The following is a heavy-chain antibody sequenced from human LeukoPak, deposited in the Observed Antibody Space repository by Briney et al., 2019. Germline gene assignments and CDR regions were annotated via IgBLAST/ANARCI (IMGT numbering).Heavy chain of an antibody. D-gene: IGHD5-18*01. Sequence: ASVKVSCKASGYTFTSYDINWVRQATGQGLEWMGWMNPNSGNTGYAQKFQGRVTMTRNTSVSTAYMELSSLRSEDTAVYYCARGYTAMVFFDYWGQGTLVTVSS. CDR3: ARGYTAMVFFDY. J-gene: IGHJ4*02. CDR2: MNPNSGNT. V-gene: IGHV1-8*02. CDR1: GYTFTSYD.